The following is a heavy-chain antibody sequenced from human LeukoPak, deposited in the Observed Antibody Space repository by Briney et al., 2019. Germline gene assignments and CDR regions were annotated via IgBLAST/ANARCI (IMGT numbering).Heavy chain of an antibody. CDR1: GFTFSDYS. J-gene: IGHJ4*02. D-gene: IGHD3-22*01. Sequence: KTGGSLRLSCAASGFTFSDYSMNWVRQAPGKGLEWVSFISSRGSYIYYVESVKGRSTISRDNAKNSVYLEMHRLRAEDTAVYYCAAYDSSGYVDYWGQGTLVTVSS. CDR3: AAYDSSGYVDY. CDR2: ISSRGSYI. V-gene: IGHV3-21*01.